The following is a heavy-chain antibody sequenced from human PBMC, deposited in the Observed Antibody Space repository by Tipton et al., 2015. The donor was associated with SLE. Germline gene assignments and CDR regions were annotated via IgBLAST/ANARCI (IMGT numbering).Heavy chain of an antibody. D-gene: IGHD3-22*01. CDR1: GFTFNSYS. V-gene: IGHV3-21*04. CDR3: AHRGTSSGYYYYFDY. Sequence: SLRLSCAASGFTFNSYSLIWVRQAPGKGLEWVSSISSSSRYIYYADSVKGRFTISRDNSKNMLYLQMSSLRAEDTAVYYCAHRGTSSGYYYYFDYWGQGTLVTVSS. J-gene: IGHJ4*02. CDR2: ISSSSRYI.